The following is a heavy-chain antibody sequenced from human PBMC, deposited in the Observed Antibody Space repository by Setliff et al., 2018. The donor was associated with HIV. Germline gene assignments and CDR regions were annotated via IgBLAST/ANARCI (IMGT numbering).Heavy chain of an antibody. CDR3: ARVGYYGSGSYYFVGWFDP. J-gene: IGHJ5*02. D-gene: IGHD3-10*01. CDR2: IVVGSGNT. V-gene: IGHV1-58*02. Sequence: ASVKVSCKASGFTFTSSAMQWVRQARGQRLEWIGWIVVGSGNTNYAQKFQGRVTMTRNTSISTAYMELSSLRSEDTAVYYCARVGYYGSGSYYFVGWFDPWGQGTLVTVSS. CDR1: GFTFTSSA.